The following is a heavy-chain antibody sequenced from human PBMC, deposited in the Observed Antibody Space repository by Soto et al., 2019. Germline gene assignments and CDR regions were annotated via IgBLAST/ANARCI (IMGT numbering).Heavy chain of an antibody. Sequence: ASVKVSCKASGYTFTDYYFHWVRQAPGQGLEWMGWIKPDSGGTIYAQKFQGRVTMTRDTSISTVYMEVSRLTSDDTAMYYCASEGEIAGIAHWGQGTVVTVSS. CDR3: ASEGEIAGIAH. CDR2: IKPDSGGT. D-gene: IGHD6-13*01. J-gene: IGHJ5*02. V-gene: IGHV1-2*02. CDR1: GYTFTDYY.